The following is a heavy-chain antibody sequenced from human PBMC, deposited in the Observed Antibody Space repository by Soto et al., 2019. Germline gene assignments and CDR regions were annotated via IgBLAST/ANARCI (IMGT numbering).Heavy chain of an antibody. D-gene: IGHD2-15*01. CDR3: GWWGPPPPRKGAGGIGESLSRGEPKPQPAPKVTGHHIRRQAKAPFPPQAVFCAP. Sequence: SETLSLTCAVSGGSISSSNWWSWVRQPPGKGLEWIGEIYHSGSTNYNPSLKSRVTISVDKSKNQFSLKLSSVTAADTAVYYWGWWGPPPPRKGAGGIGESLSRGEPKPQPAPKVTGHHIRRQAKAPFPPQAVFCAPRG. J-gene: IGHJ5*02. CDR1: GGSISSSNW. CDR2: IYHSGST. V-gene: IGHV4-4*02.